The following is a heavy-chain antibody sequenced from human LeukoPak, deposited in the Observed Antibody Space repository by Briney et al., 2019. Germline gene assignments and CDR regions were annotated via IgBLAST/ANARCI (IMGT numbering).Heavy chain of an antibody. CDR2: ISYDGRQN. J-gene: IGHJ6*02. V-gene: IGHV3-30*04. Sequence: GGSLRLSCAASGFTFSTYTMHWVRQAPDKGLEWVAVISYDGRQNYYAGSVKGRFTISRDNSKNTLYLQMNSLRAEDTAVYYCARDRLTGGYGMDVWGQGTTVTVSS. CDR3: ARDRLTGGYGMDV. CDR1: GFTFSTYT. D-gene: IGHD7-27*01.